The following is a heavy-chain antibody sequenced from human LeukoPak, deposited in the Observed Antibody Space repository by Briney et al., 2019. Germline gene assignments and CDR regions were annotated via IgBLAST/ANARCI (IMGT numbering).Heavy chain of an antibody. V-gene: IGHV3-74*01. CDR3: AKLVVATWPTEYYFDY. Sequence: GGSLRLSCAASGFTFSNYWMHWVRQAPGKGPVWVSRINTDGNITTYADSVKGRFSISRDNAKNALYLQVNGLRAEDTAVYYCAKLVVATWPTEYYFDYWGQGTLVTVSS. CDR2: INTDGNIT. J-gene: IGHJ4*02. CDR1: GFTFSNYW. D-gene: IGHD2-15*01.